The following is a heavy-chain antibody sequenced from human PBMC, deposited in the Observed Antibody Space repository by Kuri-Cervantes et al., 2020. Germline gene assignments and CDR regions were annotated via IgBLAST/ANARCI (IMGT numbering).Heavy chain of an antibody. Sequence: GESLKISCAASGFTFRLYAMHWVRQAPGKGLEWVAVMSFDEAKKYYADSVKGRFTISRDNAKNTLYLQMNSLRADDTGIYYCATKEIWGQGTAVTVSS. J-gene: IGHJ6*02. D-gene: IGHD1/OR15-1a*01. V-gene: IGHV3-30*04. CDR3: ATKEI. CDR2: MSFDEAKK. CDR1: GFTFRLYA.